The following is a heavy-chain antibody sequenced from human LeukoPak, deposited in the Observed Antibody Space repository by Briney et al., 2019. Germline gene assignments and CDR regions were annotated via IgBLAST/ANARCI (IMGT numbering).Heavy chain of an antibody. D-gene: IGHD6-6*01. CDR3: ASHFSSSSGYFDY. Sequence: GGSLRLSCAASGFTFSSYAMSWVRQAPGKGLEWVSAISGSGDGTKYADSVKGRFTISRDNSKNTLYLQMNSLRAEDTAVYYCASHFSSSSGYFDYWGQGTLVTVSS. J-gene: IGHJ4*02. CDR2: ISGSGDGT. V-gene: IGHV3-23*01. CDR1: GFTFSSYA.